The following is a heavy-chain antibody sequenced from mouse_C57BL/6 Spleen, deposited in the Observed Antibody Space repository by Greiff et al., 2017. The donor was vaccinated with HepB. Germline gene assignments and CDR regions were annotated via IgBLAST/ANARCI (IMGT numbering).Heavy chain of an antibody. Sequence: EVQGVESGGGLVKPGGSLKLSCAASGFTFSSYAMSWVRQTPEKRLEWVATISDGGSYTYYPDNVKGRFTISRDNAKNNLYLQMSHLKSEDTAMYYCARDDDEGAMDYWGQGTSVTVSS. V-gene: IGHV5-4*01. J-gene: IGHJ4*01. CDR3: ARDDDEGAMDY. D-gene: IGHD2-3*01. CDR2: ISDGGSYT. CDR1: GFTFSSYA.